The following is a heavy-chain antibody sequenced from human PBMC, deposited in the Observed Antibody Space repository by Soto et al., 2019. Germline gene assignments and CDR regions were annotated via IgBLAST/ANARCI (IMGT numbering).Heavy chain of an antibody. V-gene: IGHV3-33*01. CDR1: GFTFSAYG. Sequence: QVQLVESGGGVVQPGRSLRLSCAASGFTFSAYGMHWVRQAPGKGLEWVAVIWYDGSNKYYVDTVKGRFTIYRDDSKNTLYLQMNSLRAEDTAVYYCARETGAPLYCMDVWGQGTTVTVSS. J-gene: IGHJ6*02. CDR2: IWYDGSNK. D-gene: IGHD7-27*01. CDR3: ARETGAPLYCMDV.